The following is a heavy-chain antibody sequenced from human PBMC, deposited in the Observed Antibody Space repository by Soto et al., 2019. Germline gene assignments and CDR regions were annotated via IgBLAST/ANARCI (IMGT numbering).Heavy chain of an antibody. CDR2: IYYSGST. CDR1: GGSISSGDYY. J-gene: IGHJ4*02. CDR3: ARHSRYFDPFDY. V-gene: IGHV4-39*01. Sequence: SETLSLTCTVSGGSISSGDYYWSWIRQPPGKGLEWIGYIYYSGSTYYNPSLKSRVTISVDTSKNQFSLKLSSVTAADTAVYYCARHSRYFDPFDYWGQGTLVTVSS. D-gene: IGHD3-9*01.